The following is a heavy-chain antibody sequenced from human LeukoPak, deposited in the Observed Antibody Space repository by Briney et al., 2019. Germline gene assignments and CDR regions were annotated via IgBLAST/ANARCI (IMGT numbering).Heavy chain of an antibody. J-gene: IGHJ4*02. CDR1: GGSLSDHY. CDR3: ARGPNIPVAAY. D-gene: IGHD6-19*01. CDR2: INHSGSP. V-gene: IGHV4-34*01. Sequence: SETLSLTCAVHGGSLSDHYFIWIRQPPGEGLEWIGEINHSGSPNYSPSFKSRVYISVDTSKNQFSLSLRSVTAADTAIYSCARGPNIPVAAYWGQGTLVTVSS.